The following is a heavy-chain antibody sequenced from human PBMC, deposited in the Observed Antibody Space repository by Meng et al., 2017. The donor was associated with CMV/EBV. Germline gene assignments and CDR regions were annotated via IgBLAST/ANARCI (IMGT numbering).Heavy chain of an antibody. CDR1: GFTFSSYW. V-gene: IGHV3-74*01. J-gene: IGHJ6*02. CDR3: ARGTSSGVYYYYGMDV. D-gene: IGHD2-2*01. Sequence: GESLKISCAASGFTFSSYWMHWVCQAPGKGLVWVSRINSDGSSTSYADSVKGRFTISRDNAKNTLYLQMNSLRAEDTAVYYCARGTSSGVYYYYGMDVWGQGTTVTVSS. CDR2: INSDGSST.